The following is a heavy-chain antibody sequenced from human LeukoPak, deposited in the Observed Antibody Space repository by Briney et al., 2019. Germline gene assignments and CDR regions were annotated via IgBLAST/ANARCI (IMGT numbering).Heavy chain of an antibody. V-gene: IGHV3-30*02. CDR3: AKSPYYDSSGHRFDP. Sequence: GGSLRLSCAASGFTFRSYGMHWVRQAPGKGLEWVAFIRYDGSNKYYADSVKGRFTISRDNSKNTLYLQMNSLRAEDTAVYYCAKSPYYDSSGHRFDPWGQGTLVTVSS. D-gene: IGHD3-22*01. CDR2: IRYDGSNK. CDR1: GFTFRSYG. J-gene: IGHJ5*02.